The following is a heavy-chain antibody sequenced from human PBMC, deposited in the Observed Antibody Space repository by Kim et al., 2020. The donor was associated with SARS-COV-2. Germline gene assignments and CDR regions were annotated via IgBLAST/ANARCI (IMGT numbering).Heavy chain of an antibody. CDR2: ISSSGSTI. CDR3: ARAGYSSSRYIFDY. Sequence: GGSLRLSCAASGFTFSSYEMNWVRQAPGKGLEWVSYISSSGSTIYYADSVKGRFTISRDNAKNSLYLQMNSLRAEDTAVYYCARAGYSSSRYIFDYWGQGTLVTVSS. V-gene: IGHV3-48*03. J-gene: IGHJ4*02. CDR1: GFTFSSYE. D-gene: IGHD6-13*01.